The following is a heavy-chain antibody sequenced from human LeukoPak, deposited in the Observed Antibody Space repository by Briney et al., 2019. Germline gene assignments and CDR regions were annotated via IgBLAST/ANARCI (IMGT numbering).Heavy chain of an antibody. CDR3: ARNSYTYYYGSGSYSNFDY. CDR1: GYSISSGYY. V-gene: IGHV4-38-2*02. J-gene: IGHJ4*02. Sequence: SETLSLTCTVSGYSISSGYYWGWIRQPPGKGLEWIGSIYHSGRTSYNPSLRSRVTISVDTSKNKFSLKLSSVTAADTAVYYCARNSYTYYYGSGSYSNFDYRGQGTLVTVSS. D-gene: IGHD3-10*01. CDR2: IYHSGRT.